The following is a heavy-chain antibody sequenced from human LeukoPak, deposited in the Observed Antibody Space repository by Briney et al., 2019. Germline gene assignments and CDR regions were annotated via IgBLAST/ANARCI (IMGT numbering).Heavy chain of an antibody. J-gene: IGHJ5*02. CDR2: IYTSGST. CDR3: ARDRYSYGYGGPINWFDP. Sequence: SETLSLTCTVSGGSISSYYWSWIRQPAGKGLEWIGRIYTSGSTNYNPSLKSRVTMSVDTSKNQFSLKLSSVTAADTAVYYCARDRYSYGYGGPINWFDPWGQGTLVTVSS. CDR1: GGSISSYY. D-gene: IGHD5-18*01. V-gene: IGHV4-4*07.